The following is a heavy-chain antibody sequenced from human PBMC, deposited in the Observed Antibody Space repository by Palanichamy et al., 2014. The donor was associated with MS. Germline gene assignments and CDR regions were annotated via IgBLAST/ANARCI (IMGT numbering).Heavy chain of an antibody. V-gene: IGHV3-7*01. CDR2: IKSDGSEK. CDR3: TRGRTGSQPVIHYFDY. Sequence: EVQVVESGGGLVQPGGSLRLSCAGSGLTFSGFWMSWVRQAPGKGLEWVANIKSDGSEKHFVDSVKGRFIISRDNAKNSLYLQINSLRAEDTAVYYCTRGRTGSQPVIHYFDYWGQGTLVTVSS. J-gene: IGHJ4*02. CDR1: GLTFSGFW. D-gene: IGHD2-21*01.